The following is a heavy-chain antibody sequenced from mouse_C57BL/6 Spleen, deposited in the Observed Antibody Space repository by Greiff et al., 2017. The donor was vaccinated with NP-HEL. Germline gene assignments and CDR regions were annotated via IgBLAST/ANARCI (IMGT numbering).Heavy chain of an antibody. CDR1: GYSITSGYY. Sequence: DVQLQESGPGLVKPSQSLSLTCSVTGYSITSGYYWNWIRQFPGNKLEWMGYISYDGSNNYNPSLKNRISITRDTSKNQFFLKLNSVTTEDTATYYCARREELLRYFDVWGTGTTVTVSS. J-gene: IGHJ1*03. D-gene: IGHD1-3*01. CDR3: ARREELLRYFDV. CDR2: ISYDGSN. V-gene: IGHV3-6*01.